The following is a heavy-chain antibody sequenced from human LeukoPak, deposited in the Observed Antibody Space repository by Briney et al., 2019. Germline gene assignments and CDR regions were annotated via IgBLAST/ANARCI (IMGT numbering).Heavy chain of an antibody. CDR1: GGSFSGYY. CDR2: INHSGST. Sequence: PSETLSLTCAVYGGSFSGYYWSWIRQPPGKGLEWIGEINHSGSTNYNPSLKSRVTISVDTSKNQFSLKLSSVTAAGTAVYYCARGGRVSSGYYYATLYYYGMDVWGQGTTVTVSS. D-gene: IGHD3-22*01. J-gene: IGHJ6*02. CDR3: ARGGRVSSGYYYATLYYYGMDV. V-gene: IGHV4-34*01.